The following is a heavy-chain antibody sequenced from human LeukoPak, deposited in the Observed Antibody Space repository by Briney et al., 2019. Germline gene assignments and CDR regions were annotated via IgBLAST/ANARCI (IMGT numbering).Heavy chain of an antibody. J-gene: IGHJ5*02. CDR1: GYTLTGYY. Sequence: ASVKVSCKSSGYTLTGYYMHWVRQAPGQGLEWMGWINPNSGGTNYAQKFQGRVTMTRDTSISTAYMELSRLTSDDTAVYSCAREASSSWPNWFDPWGQGTLVTVSS. CDR2: INPNSGGT. V-gene: IGHV1-2*02. CDR3: AREASSSWPNWFDP. D-gene: IGHD6-13*01.